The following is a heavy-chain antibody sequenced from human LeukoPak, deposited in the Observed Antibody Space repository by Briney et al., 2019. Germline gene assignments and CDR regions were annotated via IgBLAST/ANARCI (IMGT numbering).Heavy chain of an antibody. CDR2: RYSSGYT. J-gene: IGHJ4*02. Sequence: PWETLSLTCTVSGGSIIDYYWSWIRQPPGKGLEWIGYRYSSGYTNYNPSLKSRVTISVDTSKNQFSLRLSSVTAADTAVYYCARNYDLLTGYYTTLGYWGQGTLVTVSS. CDR1: GGSIIDYY. D-gene: IGHD3-9*01. CDR3: ARNYDLLTGYYTTLGY. V-gene: IGHV4-59*01.